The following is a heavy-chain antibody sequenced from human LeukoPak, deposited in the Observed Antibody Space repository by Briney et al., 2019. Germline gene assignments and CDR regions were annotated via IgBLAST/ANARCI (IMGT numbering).Heavy chain of an antibody. Sequence: SETLPLTCTVSGGSISSYYWSWIRQPPGKGLEWIGYIYYSGSTNYNPSLKSRVTISVDTSKNQFSLKLSSVTAADTAVYYCARFGHYYDSSGYSYYFDYWGQGTLVTVSS. CDR3: ARFGHYYDSSGYSYYFDY. CDR2: IYYSGST. J-gene: IGHJ4*02. V-gene: IGHV4-59*08. D-gene: IGHD3-22*01. CDR1: GGSISSYY.